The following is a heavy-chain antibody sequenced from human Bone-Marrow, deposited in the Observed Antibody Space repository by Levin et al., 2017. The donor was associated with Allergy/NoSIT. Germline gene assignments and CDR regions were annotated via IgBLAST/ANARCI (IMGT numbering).Heavy chain of an antibody. V-gene: IGHV3-30*12. CDR3: AREIGWELQGYLDY. J-gene: IGHJ4*02. Sequence: LSLTCAASRFTFSSFAMHWVRQAPGKVLEWVAGISSEGRNKYFSDLVKGRFTISRDNSKNIMFLQLNSLRVEDTAMYFCAREIGWELQGYLDYWGQGIQVTVSS. CDR2: ISSEGRNK. D-gene: IGHD1-7*01. CDR1: RFTFSSFA.